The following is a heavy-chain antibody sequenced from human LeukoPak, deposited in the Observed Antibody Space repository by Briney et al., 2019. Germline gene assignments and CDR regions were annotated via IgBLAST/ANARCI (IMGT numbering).Heavy chain of an antibody. Sequence: SKTLSLTCAVSGGSFSGYYWTWIRQPPGKGLEWIGEINHSGRTNYNPSLKSRVIISVDTSKNQFSLKLNSVTAADTAVYYCARPLGYCSDSRCPQSWFDPWGQGTLVTVSS. CDR1: GGSFSGYY. V-gene: IGHV4-34*01. CDR2: INHSGRT. J-gene: IGHJ5*02. CDR3: ARPLGYCSDSRCPQSWFDP. D-gene: IGHD2-15*01.